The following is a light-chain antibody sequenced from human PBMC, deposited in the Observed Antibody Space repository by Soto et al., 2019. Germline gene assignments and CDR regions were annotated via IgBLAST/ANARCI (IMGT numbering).Light chain of an antibody. J-gene: IGKJ4*01. CDR2: GAS. V-gene: IGKV3-20*01. CDR1: QSVSSSY. CDR3: QQYGSSPLT. Sequence: EIVLTQSPGTLSLSPGERATLSCRASQSVSSSYLAWYQQKPGQAPRLLIYGASTRATGIPDRFSGSRSGTDFTLTISGLEPEDFAVYYCQQYGSSPLTFGGGTKVEIK.